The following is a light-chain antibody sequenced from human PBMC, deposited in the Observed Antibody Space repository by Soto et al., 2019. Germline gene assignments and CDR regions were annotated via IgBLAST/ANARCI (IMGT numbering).Light chain of an antibody. CDR1: QSLLFSSNNKNY. V-gene: IGKV4-1*01. CDR3: QQYYSSPRT. CDR2: WAS. J-gene: IGKJ1*01. Sequence: DIVMTQSPDSLAVSLGETATVNCKSSQSLLFSSNNKNYLTWYQQKPGQPPKLLIYWASTRESGVPDRFSGRGSGTDFTRTISSLQAEDVAVYYCQQYYSSPRTFGQGTKVEIK.